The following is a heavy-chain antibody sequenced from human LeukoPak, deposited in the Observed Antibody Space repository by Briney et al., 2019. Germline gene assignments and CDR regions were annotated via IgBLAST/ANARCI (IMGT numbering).Heavy chain of an antibody. CDR3: AKAVWFGEFDYYFFGLDV. V-gene: IGHV3-21*04. CDR1: GFTFSSYS. D-gene: IGHD3-10*01. J-gene: IGHJ6*02. CDR2: ISSSSSYI. Sequence: GGSLRLSCAASGFTFSSYSMNWVRQAPGKGLEWVSSISSSSSYIYYADSVKGRFTFSRDNSKNTLYLQMNSLRPEDTALYYCAKAVWFGEFDYYFFGLDVWGQGTTVTVSS.